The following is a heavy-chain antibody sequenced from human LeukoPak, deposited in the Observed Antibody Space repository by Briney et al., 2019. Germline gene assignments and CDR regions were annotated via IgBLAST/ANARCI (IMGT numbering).Heavy chain of an antibody. CDR3: AKAGAVVVVAAKFFDY. CDR2: ISSRSATI. Sequence: GGSLRLSCAASGFDFSTYSMNWVRQAPGEGLEWVSYISSRSATIYYADPVKGRFTISRDNAKNSLYLQMNSLRAEDTAVYYCAKAGAVVVVAAKFFDYWGQGTLVTVSS. CDR1: GFDFSTYS. D-gene: IGHD2-15*01. J-gene: IGHJ4*02. V-gene: IGHV3-48*01.